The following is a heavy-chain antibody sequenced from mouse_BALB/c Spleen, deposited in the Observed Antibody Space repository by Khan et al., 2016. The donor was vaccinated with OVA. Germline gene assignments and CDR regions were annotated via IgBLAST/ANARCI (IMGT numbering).Heavy chain of an antibody. J-gene: IGHJ4*01. CDR1: GYTFTTAG. Sequence: QIQLVQSGPELKKPGETVRISCKASGYTFTTAGIQWVQKMPGKGMKWIGCINTHSGVPKYAEDFKGRFAFSLEISDNTAYLQITTLKNEDTATYYCARGGAAYYRNDGGAMEYWGQGTSVTVSS. CDR2: INTHSGVP. CDR3: ARGGAAYYRNDGGAMEY. D-gene: IGHD2-14*01. V-gene: IGHV9-4*02.